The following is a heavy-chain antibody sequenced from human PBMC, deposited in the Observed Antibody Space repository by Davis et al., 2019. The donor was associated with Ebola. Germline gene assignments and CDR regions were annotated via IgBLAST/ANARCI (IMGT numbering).Heavy chain of an antibody. CDR1: GYTFTSYG. V-gene: IGHV1-18*04. J-gene: IGHJ5*02. Sequence: AASVKVSCKASGYTFTSYGISWVRQAPGQGLEWMGWISAYNGNTNYAQKFQGRVTMTRNTSISTAYMELSSLRSEDTAVYYCARGRAVRPRFDWFDPWGQGTLVTVSS. D-gene: IGHD6-6*01. CDR3: ARGRAVRPRFDWFDP. CDR2: ISAYNGNT.